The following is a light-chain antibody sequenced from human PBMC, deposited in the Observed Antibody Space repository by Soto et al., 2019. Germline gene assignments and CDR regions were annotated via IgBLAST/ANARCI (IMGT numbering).Light chain of an antibody. CDR1: QSVSYN. J-gene: IGKJ4*01. CDR2: GAF. V-gene: IGKV3-15*01. CDR3: QQYKNWPPLT. Sequence: EIVMTQSPATLSVSPGETATLSCRASQSVSYNLAWYQQKPGQGPRLLIYGAFTRATGIPARFSGSGSGTEFPLTISSLQSEDFAFYYCQQYKNWPPLTFGGGPKVEIK.